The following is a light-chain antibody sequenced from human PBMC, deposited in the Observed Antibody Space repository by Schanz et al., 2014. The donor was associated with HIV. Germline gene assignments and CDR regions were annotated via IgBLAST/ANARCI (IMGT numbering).Light chain of an antibody. CDR2: DVN. Sequence: QSVLTQPASVSGSPGQSITISCTGTSSDVGAYKSVSWYQQHPGKAPKLIIYDVNNRPSGVSDRFSGSKSANTASLTISGLQPDDEGDYYCTSYTTNRTVTFGGGTKLTVL. V-gene: IGLV2-14*03. CDR1: SSDVGAYKS. CDR3: TSYTTNRTVT. J-gene: IGLJ3*02.